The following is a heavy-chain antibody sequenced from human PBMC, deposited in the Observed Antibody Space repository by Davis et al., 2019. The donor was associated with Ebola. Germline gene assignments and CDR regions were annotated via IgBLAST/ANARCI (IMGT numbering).Heavy chain of an antibody. V-gene: IGHV6-1*01. CDR1: GNNVSSKGTA. CDR3: ARFNWGHRNFDF. D-gene: IGHD7-27*01. Sequence: HSQTLSLTCAISGNNVSSKGTAWNWIRQSPSRGLEWLGRTYYTSKWYTDFAVSMQSRMSVSPDTSKNEFSLQLSSMTPEDTAVYYCARFNWGHRNFDFWGQGTLVTVSS. CDR2: TYYTSKWYT. J-gene: IGHJ4*02.